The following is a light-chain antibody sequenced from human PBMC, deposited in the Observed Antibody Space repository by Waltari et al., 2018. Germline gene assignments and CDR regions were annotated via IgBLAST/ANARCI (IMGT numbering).Light chain of an antibody. CDR2: EVS. CDR1: NSDVGGYNH. Sequence: QSALTQPPSASGSPGQSVTISCTGTNSDVGGYNHVSWYQQNPGKAPKVMIYEVSKRPSGGLDGFSGSKVGNTASLTVSGLQAEDEADYYCSSYAGSNNVIFGGGTKLTVL. J-gene: IGLJ2*01. CDR3: SSYAGSNNVI. V-gene: IGLV2-8*01.